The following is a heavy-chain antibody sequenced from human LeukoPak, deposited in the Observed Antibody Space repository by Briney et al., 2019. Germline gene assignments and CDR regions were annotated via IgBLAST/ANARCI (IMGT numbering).Heavy chain of an antibody. D-gene: IGHD1-1*01. CDR2: IYYSGST. CDR3: ARVSGGTTLYYYYMDV. V-gene: IGHV4-59*01. Sequence: PSETLSLTCTVSGGSISSYYWSWIRQPAGKGLEWIGYIYYSGSTNYNPSLKSRVTISVDTSKNQFSLKLSSVTAADTAVYYCARVSGGTTLYYYYMDVWGKGTTVTVSS. CDR1: GGSISSYY. J-gene: IGHJ6*03.